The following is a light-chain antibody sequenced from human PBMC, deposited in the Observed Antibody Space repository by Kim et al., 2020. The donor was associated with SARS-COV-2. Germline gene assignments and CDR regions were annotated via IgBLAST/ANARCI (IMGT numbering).Light chain of an antibody. Sequence: LSVSPGERATLSCRASQRVSSYLAWYQQKPGQAPRLLIYDASNRATGIPARFSGSGSGTDFTLTISSLEPEDFAVYYCQQRSNPLFGGGTKVDIK. CDR1: QRVSSY. V-gene: IGKV3-11*01. CDR2: DAS. J-gene: IGKJ4*01. CDR3: QQRSNPL.